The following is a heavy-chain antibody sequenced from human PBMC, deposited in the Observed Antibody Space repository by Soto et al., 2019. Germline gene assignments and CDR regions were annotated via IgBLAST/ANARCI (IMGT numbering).Heavy chain of an antibody. Sequence: EVQLVESGGGLVKPGGSLRLSCAASGFTFSSYSMNWVRQAPGKGLEWVSSISSSSNYIYYEDSVKGRFTISRDNAKNSLDLQINSLRAEDTAEYYSARIPGHGDYGCWGQGTLVTVSS. CDR2: ISSSSNYI. V-gene: IGHV3-21*01. CDR1: GFTFSSYS. J-gene: IGHJ4*02. CDR3: ARIPGHGDYGC. D-gene: IGHD4-17*01.